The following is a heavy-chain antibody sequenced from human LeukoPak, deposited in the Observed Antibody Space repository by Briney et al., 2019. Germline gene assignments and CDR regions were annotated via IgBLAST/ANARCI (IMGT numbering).Heavy chain of an antibody. CDR1: GFTVSSNY. D-gene: IGHD2-2*01. J-gene: IGHJ4*02. Sequence: GGSLRLSCAASGFTVSSNYMSWVRQAPGKGLEWVSVIYSGGSTYYADSVKGRFTISRDNSKNTLYLQMNSLRAKDTAVYYCAREGRDCSSTSCFFDYWGQGTLVTVSS. CDR3: AREGRDCSSTSCFFDY. V-gene: IGHV3-53*01. CDR2: IYSGGST.